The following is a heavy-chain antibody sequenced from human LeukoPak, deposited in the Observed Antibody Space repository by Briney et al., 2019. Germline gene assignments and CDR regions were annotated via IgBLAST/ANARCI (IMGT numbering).Heavy chain of an antibody. Sequence: GASVKVSCKASGYTFSSYGISWVRQAPGQGLEWMGWITPYNGNTNYAHKLHSRVTMTTDTSTSTAYMELRSLRSDDTAVYYCARAVPPSLEWFYYWGQGTLVTVSS. CDR3: ARAVPPSLEWFYY. V-gene: IGHV1-18*01. D-gene: IGHD3-3*01. CDR2: ITPYNGNT. J-gene: IGHJ4*02. CDR1: GYTFSSYG.